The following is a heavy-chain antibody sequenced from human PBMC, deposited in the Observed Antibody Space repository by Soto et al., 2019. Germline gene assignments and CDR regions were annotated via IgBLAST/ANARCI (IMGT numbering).Heavy chain of an antibody. V-gene: IGHV4-34*01. D-gene: IGHD1-26*01. CDR3: ARHGSGGYSGSYIFGYYYYYGMDV. CDR2: INHSGST. J-gene: IGHJ6*02. CDR1: GGSFSGYY. Sequence: SETLSLTCAVYGGSFSGYYWSWIRQPPGKGLEWIGEINHSGSTNYNPSLKSRVTISVDTSKNQFSLKLSSVTAADTAVYYCARHGSGGYSGSYIFGYYYYYGMDVWGQGTTVTVSS.